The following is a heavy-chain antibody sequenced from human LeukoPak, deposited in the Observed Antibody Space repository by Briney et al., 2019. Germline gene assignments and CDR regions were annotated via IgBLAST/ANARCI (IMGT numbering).Heavy chain of an antibody. Sequence: ASVKVSCKASGYTFTSYDINWVRQATGQGLEWMGWMNPKSGNTGYAQKFQGRVTMTRNTSISTAYMEMSSLRSEDTAVYYCARVMDTDVLSGYWGQGTLVTVSS. V-gene: IGHV1-8*01. J-gene: IGHJ4*02. CDR3: ARVMDTDVLSGY. D-gene: IGHD5-18*01. CDR1: GYTFTSYD. CDR2: MNPKSGNT.